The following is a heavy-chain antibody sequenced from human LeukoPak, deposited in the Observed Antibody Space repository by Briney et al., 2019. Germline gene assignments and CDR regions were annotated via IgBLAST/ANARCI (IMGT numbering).Heavy chain of an antibody. V-gene: IGHV4-59*01. CDR2: ISYSGST. J-gene: IGHJ3*02. D-gene: IGHD1-26*01. CDR3: ARETRLHSGSYSNDALGI. CDR1: GGSISSYY. Sequence: SETLSLTCTVSGGSISSYYWSWIRQPPGKGLEWIGYISYSGSTDYNPSLKSRVTISLDTSKNQFSLRLSSVTAADTAVYYCARETRLHSGSYSNDALGIWGQGTMVTVSS.